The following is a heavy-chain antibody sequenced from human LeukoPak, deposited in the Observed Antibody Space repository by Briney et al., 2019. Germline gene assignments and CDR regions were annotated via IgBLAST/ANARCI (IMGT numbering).Heavy chain of an antibody. CDR3: ARDSVAPAVHYYFDY. CDR1: GFTFSSYA. V-gene: IGHV3-23*01. CDR2: ISGSGLTT. J-gene: IGHJ4*02. Sequence: TGGSLRLSCAASGFTFSSYAMSWVRQVPGKGLEGVSGISGSGLTTFSADSLMGRFTISRDNSRNTLYLQMNSLRAEDTAVYYCARDSVAPAVHYYFDYWGQGTLVTVSS. D-gene: IGHD2-2*01.